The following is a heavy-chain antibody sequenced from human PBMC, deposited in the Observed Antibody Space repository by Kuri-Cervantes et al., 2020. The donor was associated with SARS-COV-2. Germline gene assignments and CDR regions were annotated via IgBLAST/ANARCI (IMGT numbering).Heavy chain of an antibody. V-gene: IGHV3-7*01. CDR1: GFTFSSYW. Sequence: GESLKISCAASGFTFSSYWMSWVRQAPGKGLEWVANIKQDGSEKYYVDSVKGRFTISRDNAKNPLYLQMNSLRAEDTAVYYCAREGGSGSYYDHYYYYYYMDVWGKGTTVTVSS. CDR3: AREGGSGSYYDHYYYYYYMDV. CDR2: IKQDGSEK. D-gene: IGHD3-10*01. J-gene: IGHJ6*03.